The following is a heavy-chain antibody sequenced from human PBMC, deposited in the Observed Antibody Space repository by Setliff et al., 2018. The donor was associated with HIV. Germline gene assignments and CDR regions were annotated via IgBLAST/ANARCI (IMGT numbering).Heavy chain of an antibody. D-gene: IGHD3-22*01. V-gene: IGHV1-69*05. J-gene: IGHJ3*02. CDR2: IIPIFGTA. Sequence: SVKVSCKASGGTFSSYAISWVRQAPGQGLEWMGGIIPIFGTANCAQKFQGRVTITTDESTSTAYMELSSLRSEDTAVYYCARDRLNLHYYDSSGYYYGPDAFDIWGQGTMVTVSS. CDR3: ARDRLNLHYYDSSGYYYGPDAFDI. CDR1: GGTFSSYA.